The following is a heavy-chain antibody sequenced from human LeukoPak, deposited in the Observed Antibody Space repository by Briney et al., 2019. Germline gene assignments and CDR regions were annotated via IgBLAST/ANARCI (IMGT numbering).Heavy chain of an antibody. J-gene: IGHJ5*02. CDR3: ARGLVYDSLSFDP. V-gene: IGHV4-61*02. CDR2: IYTSGST. CDR1: GGSISSGSYY. Sequence: PSETLSLTCTVSGGSISSGSYYWSWIRQPAGKGLEWIGRIYTSGSTNYNPSLKSRVTISVDTSKNQFSLKLGSVTAADTAVYYCARGLVYDSLSFDPWGQGTLVTVSS. D-gene: IGHD3-22*01.